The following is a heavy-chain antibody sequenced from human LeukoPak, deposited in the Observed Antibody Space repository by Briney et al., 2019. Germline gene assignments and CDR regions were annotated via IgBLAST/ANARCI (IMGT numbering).Heavy chain of an antibody. CDR1: GFTFSSYA. J-gene: IGHJ3*02. CDR3: ARVSRYSSSWYHAFDI. Sequence: GGSLRLSCAASGFTFSSYAMHWVRQAPGKGLEWVAVISYDGSNKYYADSVKSRFTISRDNSKNTLYLQMNSLRAEDTAVYYCARVSRYSSSWYHAFDIWGQGTMVTVSS. D-gene: IGHD6-13*01. V-gene: IGHV3-30-3*01. CDR2: ISYDGSNK.